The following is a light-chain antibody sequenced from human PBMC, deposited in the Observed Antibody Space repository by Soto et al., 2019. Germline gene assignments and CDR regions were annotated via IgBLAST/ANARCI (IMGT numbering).Light chain of an antibody. CDR1: QSLNNY. V-gene: IGKV3-11*01. J-gene: IGKJ2*01. CDR3: QRRSTWPPYT. CDR2: YAS. Sequence: EMVLTQSPATLSLSPGERATLSCRASQSLNNYLSGYQQKPGQAPRRLICYASKRATGIPARFSGSGSGTDFTLIISSLEHEDVAVYYCQRRSTWPPYTFGQGTKLEVK.